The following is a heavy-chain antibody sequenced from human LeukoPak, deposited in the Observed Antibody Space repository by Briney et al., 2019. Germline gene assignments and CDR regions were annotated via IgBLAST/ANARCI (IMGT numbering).Heavy chain of an antibody. D-gene: IGHD3-10*01. V-gene: IGHV4-39*07. CDR3: ARDSSSGSYYKRERGFDY. CDR2: IYYSGST. J-gene: IGHJ4*02. CDR1: GGSISSSSYY. Sequence: PSETLSLTCTVSGGSISSSSYYWGWIRQPPGKGLEWIGSIYYSGSTYYNPSLKSRVTISVDTSKNQFSLKLSSVTAADTAVYYCARDSSSGSYYKRERGFDYWGQGTLVTVSS.